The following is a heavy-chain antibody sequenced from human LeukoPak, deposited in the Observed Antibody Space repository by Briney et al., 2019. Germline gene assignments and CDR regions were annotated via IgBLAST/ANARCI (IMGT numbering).Heavy chain of an antibody. CDR2: IGYSGSAT. J-gene: IGHJ4*02. V-gene: IGHV3-23*01. CDR1: GFHFGTFA. Sequence: PGGSLRLSCEISGFHFGTFAMAWVRQPPGKGLEWVSAIGYSGSATYYADSARGRLTISRDNSKNTLYLQMTSLRADDTAVYFCARVSYCGGDCYESFLDSWGQGTLVTVSS. D-gene: IGHD2-21*01. CDR3: ARVSYCGGDCYESFLDS.